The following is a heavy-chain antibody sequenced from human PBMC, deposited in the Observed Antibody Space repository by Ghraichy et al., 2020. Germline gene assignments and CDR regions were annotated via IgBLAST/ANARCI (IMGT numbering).Heavy chain of an antibody. J-gene: IGHJ6*03. D-gene: IGHD3-3*01. CDR3: ARDPGGETIFGVFIMGYYRDV. Sequence: SETLSLTCTVSGGSISSSSYYWGWIRQPPGKGREWIGTMYYSGSTYYNPSLKSRVTVSVDTSKNQFSLKLSSVTAAATAVYYCARDPGGETIFGVFIMGYYRDVWGKGTTVTVSS. CDR2: MYYSGST. V-gene: IGHV4-39*07. CDR1: GGSISSSSYY.